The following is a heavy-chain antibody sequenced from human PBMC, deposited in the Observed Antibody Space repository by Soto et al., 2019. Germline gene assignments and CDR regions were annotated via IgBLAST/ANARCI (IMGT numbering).Heavy chain of an antibody. D-gene: IGHD3-22*01. Sequence: SETLSLTCTVSGGSISSSSYYWGWIRQPPGKGLEWIGSIYYIGSTYYNPSLKSRVTISVDTSKNQFSLKLSSVTAADTAVYYCARQTDSYYTFDAFDIWGQGTMVTVSS. CDR2: IYYIGST. CDR3: ARQTDSYYTFDAFDI. J-gene: IGHJ3*02. V-gene: IGHV4-39*01. CDR1: GGSISSSSYY.